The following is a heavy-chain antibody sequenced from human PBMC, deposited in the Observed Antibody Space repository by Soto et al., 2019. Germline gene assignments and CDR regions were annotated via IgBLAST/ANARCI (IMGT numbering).Heavy chain of an antibody. Sequence: SETLSLTCTVSGGSISNRGYSWSWIRQPPGKGLEWIGDIYHSGSTYYNPSLKSRVTISVDRSKNQFSLKLSPVTAADTAVYYCARVPGLWGQGTLVTVSS. CDR1: GGSISNRGYS. CDR2: IYHSGST. J-gene: IGHJ4*02. CDR3: ARVPGL. D-gene: IGHD3-10*01. V-gene: IGHV4-30-2*01.